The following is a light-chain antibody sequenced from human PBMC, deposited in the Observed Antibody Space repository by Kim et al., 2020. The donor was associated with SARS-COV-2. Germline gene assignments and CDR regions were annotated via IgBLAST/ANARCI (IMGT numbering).Light chain of an antibody. CDR2: GTS. CDR1: QILRTDY. CDR3: EQYGGSPGFT. J-gene: IGKJ4*02. Sequence: PGERATLSCRASQILRTDYLAWYQQKPGKAPRLLIYGTSSRANGIPDRFSGSGSGTEFTLTISRLEPEDFGVYYCEQYGGSPGFTFGGGTKV. V-gene: IGKV3-20*01.